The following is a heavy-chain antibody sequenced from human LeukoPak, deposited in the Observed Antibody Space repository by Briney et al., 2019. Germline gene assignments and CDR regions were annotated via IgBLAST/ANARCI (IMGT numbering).Heavy chain of an antibody. V-gene: IGHV4-59*01. D-gene: IGHD3-22*01. Sequence: SETLSLTCTVSGGSISSYHWSWIRQPPGKGLEWIGYIYYSGSTNYNPSLKSRVTISVDTSKNQFSLKLSSVTAADTAVYYCASIPSSGYRKRYYFDYWGQGTLVTVSS. CDR3: ASIPSSGYRKRYYFDY. J-gene: IGHJ4*02. CDR1: GGSISSYH. CDR2: IYYSGST.